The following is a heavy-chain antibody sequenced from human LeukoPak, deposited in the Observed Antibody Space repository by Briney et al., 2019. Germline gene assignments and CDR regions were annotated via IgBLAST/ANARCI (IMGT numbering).Heavy chain of an antibody. J-gene: IGHJ5*02. Sequence: SVKVSCKASGGTFSSYAISWVRQAPGQELEWMGGIIPTFGTANYAQKFQGRVTITTDESTSTAYMELSSLRSEDTAVYYCASSYKCSSTSCYGWFDPWGQGTLVTVSS. D-gene: IGHD2-2*01. V-gene: IGHV1-69*05. CDR3: ASSYKCSSTSCYGWFDP. CDR2: IIPTFGTA. CDR1: GGTFSSYA.